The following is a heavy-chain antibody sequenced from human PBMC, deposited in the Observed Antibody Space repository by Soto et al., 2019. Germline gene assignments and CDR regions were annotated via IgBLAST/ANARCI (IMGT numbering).Heavy chain of an antibody. J-gene: IGHJ4*02. Sequence: QVQLVQSGAEVKKPGSSVKVSCKASGGTFSSYTISWVRQAPGQGLEWMGRIIPILGIANYAQKFQGRVTITADKSTSTAYMELSSLRSEDTAVYYGARDPTGPGIAGGWGQGTLVTVSS. CDR2: IIPILGIA. CDR1: GGTFSSYT. V-gene: IGHV1-69*08. CDR3: ARDPTGPGIAGG. D-gene: IGHD6-13*01.